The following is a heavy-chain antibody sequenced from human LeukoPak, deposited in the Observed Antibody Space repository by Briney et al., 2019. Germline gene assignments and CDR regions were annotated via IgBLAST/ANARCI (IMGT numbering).Heavy chain of an antibody. CDR3: ARDLDDSSLPDY. J-gene: IGHJ4*02. CDR2: INPNSGGT. V-gene: IGHV1-2*02. Sequence: ASVKVSCKASGYTFTGYYMHWVRQAPGQGLEWMGWINPNSGGTNYAQKFQGRVTMTRDTSISTAYMELSRLRSDDTAVYYCARDLDDSSLPDYWGQGTLVTVSS. D-gene: IGHD3-22*01. CDR1: GYTFTGYY.